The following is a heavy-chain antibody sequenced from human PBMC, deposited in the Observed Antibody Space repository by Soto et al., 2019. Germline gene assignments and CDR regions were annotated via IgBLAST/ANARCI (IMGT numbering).Heavy chain of an antibody. CDR3: ARGNPFNYAGFDV. Sequence: QAHLEQSGAELKRPGASVKVSCKASGSTFSDFDINWLRQASGQGPVWMGWMNAKSGDTFFPQRFQGKFNITWDTSLSTASMEVGSLTSDDTAIYYCARGNPFNYAGFDVWGQGTTVAVSS. CDR1: GSTFSDFD. CDR2: MNAKSGDT. V-gene: IGHV1-8*01. D-gene: IGHD3-16*01. J-gene: IGHJ6*02.